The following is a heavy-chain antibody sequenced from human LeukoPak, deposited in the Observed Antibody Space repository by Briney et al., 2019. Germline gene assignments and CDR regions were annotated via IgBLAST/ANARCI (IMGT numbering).Heavy chain of an antibody. CDR1: GGSFSGYY. J-gene: IGHJ4*02. V-gene: IGHV4-34*01. CDR2: INHSGST. CDR3: TRGTAVYGGNSPYYFDY. D-gene: IGHD4-23*01. Sequence: PSETPSLTCAVYGGSFSGYYWSWIRQPPGKGLEWIGEINHSGSTNYNPSLKSRVTISVDTSKNQFSLKLSSVTAADTAVYYCTRGTAVYGGNSPYYFDYWGQGTLVTVSS.